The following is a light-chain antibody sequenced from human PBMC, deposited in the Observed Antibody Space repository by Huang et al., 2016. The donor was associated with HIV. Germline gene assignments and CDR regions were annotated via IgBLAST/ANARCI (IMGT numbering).Light chain of an antibody. Sequence: EIVLTQSPASLALSPGERATLSCRASQSVRNYLAWYQQKPGQAPRLLIFDASNRATDIPARFSGSGSGTDFILTISSLEPEDFAVYYCQQRYNWPLTFGGGTKVEIK. CDR2: DAS. CDR3: QQRYNWPLT. V-gene: IGKV3-11*01. CDR1: QSVRNY. J-gene: IGKJ4*01.